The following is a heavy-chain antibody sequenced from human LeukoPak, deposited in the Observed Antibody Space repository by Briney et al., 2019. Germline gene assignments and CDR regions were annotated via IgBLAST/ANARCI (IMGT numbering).Heavy chain of an antibody. CDR2: ISAYNGNT. Sequence: ASVKVSYKASGYTFTSYGISWVRQAPGQGLEWMGWISAYNGNTNYAQKLQGRVTMTTDTSTSTAYMELRSLRSDDTAVYYCARQFYSSGWYVSGEFDPWGQGTLVTVSS. CDR3: ARQFYSSGWYVSGEFDP. V-gene: IGHV1-18*01. CDR1: GYTFTSYG. J-gene: IGHJ5*02. D-gene: IGHD6-19*01.